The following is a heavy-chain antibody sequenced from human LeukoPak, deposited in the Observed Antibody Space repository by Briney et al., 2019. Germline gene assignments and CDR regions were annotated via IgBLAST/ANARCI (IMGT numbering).Heavy chain of an antibody. J-gene: IGHJ3*02. D-gene: IGHD2-15*01. CDR1: GGSISSYY. V-gene: IGHV4-59*08. Sequence: VTLSLTCTVSGGSISSYYWSWIRQPPGKGLEWIGYISYSGSTNYYPSLKSRVTISVDTSKNQFSLKLSSVTAADTAVYYCARLRYCSGGSCLSGAFDIRGQGTMVTVSS. CDR2: ISYSGST. CDR3: ARLRYCSGGSCLSGAFDI.